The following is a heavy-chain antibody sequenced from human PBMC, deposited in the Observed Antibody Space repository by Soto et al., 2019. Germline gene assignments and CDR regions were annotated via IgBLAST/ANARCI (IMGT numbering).Heavy chain of an antibody. D-gene: IGHD5-18*01. V-gene: IGHV1-18*04. CDR3: ARGGYSYGYYYYYYGKDV. CDR2: ISAYNGNT. Sequence: GASVKVSCKASGYTFTSYGISWVRQAPGQGLEWMGWISAYNGNTNYAQKLQGRVTMTTDTTTSTAYMELSSLRSDDTAVYYCARGGYSYGYYYYYYGKDVWGKGTTVTVSS. CDR1: GYTFTSYG. J-gene: IGHJ6*04.